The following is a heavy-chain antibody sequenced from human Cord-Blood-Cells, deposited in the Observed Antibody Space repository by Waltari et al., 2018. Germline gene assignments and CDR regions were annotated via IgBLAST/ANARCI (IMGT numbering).Heavy chain of an antibody. CDR1: GFTVSSNY. D-gene: IGHD4-17*01. CDR3: AREDYGGNGG. V-gene: IGHV3-53*01. CDR2: IYGGCST. Sequence: EVQLVESGGGLIQPGGSLRLSCAASGFTVSSNYMSWVRQAPGKGLGGVAVIYGGCSTYSADPGKGRFTISRDNSKNTLYLQMNSLRAEDTAVYYCAREDYGGNGGWGQGTLVTVSS. J-gene: IGHJ4*02.